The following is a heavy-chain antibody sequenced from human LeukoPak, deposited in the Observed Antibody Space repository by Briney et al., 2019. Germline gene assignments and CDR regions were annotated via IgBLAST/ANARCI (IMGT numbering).Heavy chain of an antibody. V-gene: IGHV4-39*07. CDR1: GGSITRSSYY. Sequence: SETLSLTCTVSGGSITRSSYYWAWIRQPPGKGLEWIGDMYYSGSTYYNPSLKSRVTISVDTSKNQFSLKLSSVTAADTAVYYCARDDSGYDSYFDYWGQGTLVTVSS. D-gene: IGHD5-12*01. CDR2: MYYSGST. CDR3: ARDDSGYDSYFDY. J-gene: IGHJ4*02.